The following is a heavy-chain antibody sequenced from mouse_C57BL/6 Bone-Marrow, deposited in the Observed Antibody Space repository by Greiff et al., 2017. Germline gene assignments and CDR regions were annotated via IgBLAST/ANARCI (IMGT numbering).Heavy chain of an antibody. Sequence: EVKLQQSGPELVKPGASVKISCKASGYTFTDYYMNWVKQSHGKSLEWIGDINPNNGGTSYNQKFKGKATLTVDKSSSTAYMELRSLTSEDSAVYYCAIREDDYGYWYCDVWGTGTTVTVSS. D-gene: IGHD2-4*01. V-gene: IGHV1-26*01. CDR2: INPNNGGT. J-gene: IGHJ1*03. CDR3: AIREDDYGYWYCDV. CDR1: GYTFTDYY.